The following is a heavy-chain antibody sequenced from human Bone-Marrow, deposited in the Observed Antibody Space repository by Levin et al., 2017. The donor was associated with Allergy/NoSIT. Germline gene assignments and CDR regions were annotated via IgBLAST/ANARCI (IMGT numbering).Heavy chain of an antibody. V-gene: IGHV3-53*01. CDR2: IYSGGST. J-gene: IGHJ4*02. D-gene: IGHD3-10*01. CDR1: GFTVSSNY. CDR3: ARGWFGELLSH. Sequence: GESLKISCAASGFTVSSNYMSWVRQAPGKGPEWVSVIYSGGSTYYADSVKGRFTISRDNSKNTLYLQMNSLRAEDTSVYYCARGWFGELLSHWGQGTLVTVSS.